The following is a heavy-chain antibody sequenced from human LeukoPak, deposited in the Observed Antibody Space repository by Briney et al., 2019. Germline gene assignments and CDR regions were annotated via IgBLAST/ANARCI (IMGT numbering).Heavy chain of an antibody. CDR3: AKAAYGDYAGAFDI. D-gene: IGHD4-17*01. CDR2: ISGSGAGK. V-gene: IGHV3-23*01. CDR1: GFTFSTYA. Sequence: GGSLRLSCAASGFTFSTYAMTWVRQAPGKGLEWVSSISGSGAGKFYAAPVKGRFTTSRDNSKHTLYVQMNSLRAEDTAVYYCAKAAYGDYAGAFDIWGQGTMVIVSS. J-gene: IGHJ3*02.